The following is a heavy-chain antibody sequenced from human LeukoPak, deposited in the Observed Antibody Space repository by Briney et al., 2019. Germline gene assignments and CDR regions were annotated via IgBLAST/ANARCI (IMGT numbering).Heavy chain of an antibody. J-gene: IGHJ6*02. CDR2: INHSGST. V-gene: IGHV4-34*01. CDR3: ASLRGGYGMDV. CDR1: GGSFSGYY. Sequence: PSETLSLTCAVYGGSFSGYYWSWIRQPPGKGLEWIGEINHSGSTNYNPSLKSRVTMSVDTSKNQFSLKLSSVTAADTAVYYCASLRGGYGMDVWGQGTTVTVSS.